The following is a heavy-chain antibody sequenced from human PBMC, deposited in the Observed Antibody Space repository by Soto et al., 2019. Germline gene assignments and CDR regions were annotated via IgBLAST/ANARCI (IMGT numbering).Heavy chain of an antibody. V-gene: IGHV1-69*01. J-gene: IGHJ3*01. Sequence: QVQLVQSGAEVKKPGSSVKVSCTASGGTFSTFGITWVRQASGQGLEWMGGIIPFFGTINYAQKFQGRVTITPDESTKTAYLELSRLTSEDTAVYYCASRERVDAFDVWGQGTMVTVSS. D-gene: IGHD1-26*01. CDR2: IIPFFGTI. CDR3: ASRERVDAFDV. CDR1: GGTFSTFG.